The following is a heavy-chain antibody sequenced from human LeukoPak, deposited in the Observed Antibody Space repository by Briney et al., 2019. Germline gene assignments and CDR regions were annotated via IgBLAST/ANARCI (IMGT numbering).Heavy chain of an antibody. J-gene: IGHJ5*02. V-gene: IGHV3-9*01. CDR3: AKGMAAAAGSVYNWFDP. D-gene: IGHD6-13*01. CDR1: GFKFEEYA. Sequence: GGSLRLSCVGSGFKFEEYAMHWVRQRPGKGLEWVSGISWNSGSIGYADSVKGRFTISRDNAKNSLYLQMNSLRAEDTALYYCAKGMAAAAGSVYNWFDPWGQGTLVTVSS. CDR2: ISWNSGSI.